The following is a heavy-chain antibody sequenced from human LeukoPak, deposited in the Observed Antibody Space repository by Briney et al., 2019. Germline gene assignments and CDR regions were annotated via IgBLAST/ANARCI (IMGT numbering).Heavy chain of an antibody. CDR1: GFTFDDYA. CDR2: ISWNSGSI. J-gene: IGHJ3*02. D-gene: IGHD6-13*01. Sequence: GGSLRLSCAASGFTFDDYAMHWVRQAPGKGLEWVSGISWNSGSIGYADSVKGRFTISRDNAKNSLYLQMNSLRAEDTALYYCAKDVQQRVRGAFDIWGQGTMVTVSS. CDR3: AKDVQQRVRGAFDI. V-gene: IGHV3-9*01.